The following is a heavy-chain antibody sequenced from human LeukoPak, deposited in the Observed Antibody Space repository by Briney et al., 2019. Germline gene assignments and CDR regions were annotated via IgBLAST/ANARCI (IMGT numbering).Heavy chain of an antibody. CDR3: ARLDCGGGSCYSHYYYYMDV. V-gene: IGHV4-59*01. D-gene: IGHD2-15*01. CDR2: IYYSGST. Sequence: PSETLSLTCTVSGGSLSNYYWSWIRQPPGKGLEWIADIYYSGSTNYNPSLKSRVTISVDTSKNQFSLKLSSVTAADTAVYYCARLDCGGGSCYSHYYYYMDVWGIGTTVTVSS. CDR1: GGSLSNYY. J-gene: IGHJ6*03.